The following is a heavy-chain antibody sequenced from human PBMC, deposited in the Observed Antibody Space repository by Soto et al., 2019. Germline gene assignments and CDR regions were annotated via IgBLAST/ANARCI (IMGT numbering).Heavy chain of an antibody. D-gene: IGHD3-22*01. J-gene: IGHJ4*02. CDR3: ARPDYYDSSGYQTDY. CDR1: GYSFTSYW. V-gene: IGHV5-51*01. CDR2: IYPGDSDT. Sequence: GESLKISCEGSGYSFTSYWIGCVRQMPGKGLEWMGIIYPGDSDTRYSPSFQGQVTISADKSISTAYLQWSSLKASDTAMYYCARPDYYDSSGYQTDYWGQGTLVTVSS.